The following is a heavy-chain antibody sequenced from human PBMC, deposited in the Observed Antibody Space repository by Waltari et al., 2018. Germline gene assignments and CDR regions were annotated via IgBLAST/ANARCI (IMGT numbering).Heavy chain of an antibody. CDR2: IYSSGTT. V-gene: IGHV4-59*01. CDR1: GGSISSYY. J-gene: IGHJ3*02. CDR3: ARDRYCSGGSCYGGGGAFDI. Sequence: QVQLQESGPGLVKPSETLSLTCTVSGGSISSYYWSWIRQPPGKGLEWIGYIYSSGTTNNNPSLNSRVTISVDTSKNQFSLKLSSVTAADTAVYYCARDRYCSGGSCYGGGGAFDIWGQGTMVTVSS. D-gene: IGHD2-15*01.